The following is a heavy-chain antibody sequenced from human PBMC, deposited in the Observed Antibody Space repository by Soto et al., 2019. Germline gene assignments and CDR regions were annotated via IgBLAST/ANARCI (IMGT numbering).Heavy chain of an antibody. CDR1: GYTFTSYD. V-gene: IGHV1-3*01. Sequence: ASVKVSCKASGYTFTSYDINWVRQATGQGLEWMGWINPNNGNTRYSQKFQGRVTITRDTSASTAYMELSSLRSEDTAVYYCAREMDVWGQGTTVTVSS. J-gene: IGHJ6*02. CDR2: INPNNGNT. CDR3: AREMDV.